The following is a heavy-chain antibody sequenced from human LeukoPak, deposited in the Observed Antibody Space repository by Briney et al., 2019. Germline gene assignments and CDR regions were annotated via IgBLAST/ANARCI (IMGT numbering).Heavy chain of an antibody. CDR2: ISSSGSTI. J-gene: IGHJ4*02. D-gene: IGHD1-7*01. CDR3: GTNPHFDF. Sequence: QAGGSLRLSCAASGFTFSSYEMTWVRQAPGKGLEWVSSISSSGSTIYYADSVGGRFTISRDNAKNSLYLEMNSLRAEDTALYYCGTNPHFDFWGQGTLVTVSS. CDR1: GFTFSSYE. V-gene: IGHV3-48*03.